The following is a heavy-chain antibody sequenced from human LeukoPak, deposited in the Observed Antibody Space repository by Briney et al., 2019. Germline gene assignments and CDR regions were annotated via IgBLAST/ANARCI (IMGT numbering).Heavy chain of an antibody. V-gene: IGHV5-51*01. CDR2: IYPGDSDT. Sequence: GESLKISCKGSGYSFTSYWIGWVRQMPGKGLEWMGIIYPGDSDTRYSPSFQGQVTISADKSISTAYLQWSSLKASDTATYYCARHPLYSSSWYEGFDCWGQGTLVTVSS. D-gene: IGHD6-13*01. CDR3: ARHPLYSSSWYEGFDC. CDR1: GYSFTSYW. J-gene: IGHJ4*02.